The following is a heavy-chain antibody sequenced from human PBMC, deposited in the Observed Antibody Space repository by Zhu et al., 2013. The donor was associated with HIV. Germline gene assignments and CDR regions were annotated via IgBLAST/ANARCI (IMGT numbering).Heavy chain of an antibody. J-gene: IGHJ4*03. CDR2: INPNSGDT. D-gene: IGHD1-1*01. CDR1: SHSFTGNY. V-gene: IGHV1-2*02. Sequence: QVQLVQSGAEVKKPGASVKVSCRASSHSFTGNYIDWVRQAPGQGLEWIGWINPNSGDTNYAQNFQGRVTMTRDTSTTTAYMELSALISDDTAFYFCSRGLQAPLETTPGGYWGQGTLITVSS. CDR3: SRGLQAPLETTPGGY.